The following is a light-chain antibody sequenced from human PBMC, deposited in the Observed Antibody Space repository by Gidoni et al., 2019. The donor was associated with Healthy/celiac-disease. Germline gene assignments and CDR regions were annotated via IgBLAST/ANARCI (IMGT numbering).Light chain of an antibody. Sequence: QSALTQPPPASGSPGQSVTISCTGTSSDVGGYNYVSWYQQHPGKAPKLMIYEVSQRPSGVPDRFSGSKSGNTASLTVSGLQAEDEADYYCSSYAGSNNFVVFGGGTKLTVL. V-gene: IGLV2-8*01. CDR2: EVS. J-gene: IGLJ2*01. CDR1: SSDVGGYNY. CDR3: SSYAGSNNFVV.